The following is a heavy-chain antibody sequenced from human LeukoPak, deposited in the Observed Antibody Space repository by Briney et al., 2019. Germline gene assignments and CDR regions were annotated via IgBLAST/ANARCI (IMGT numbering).Heavy chain of an antibody. CDR1: GFTFSSYW. J-gene: IGHJ5*02. Sequence: GGSLRLSCAASGFTFSSYWMSWVRQAPGKGLEWVANIKQDGVEQYYVDSVEGRFTISRDNAKSSLFLQMNSLRAEDTAVYYWASISLRSFDPCGQGTLVTVS. CDR2: IKQDGVEQ. CDR3: ASISLRSFDP. V-gene: IGHV3-7*05.